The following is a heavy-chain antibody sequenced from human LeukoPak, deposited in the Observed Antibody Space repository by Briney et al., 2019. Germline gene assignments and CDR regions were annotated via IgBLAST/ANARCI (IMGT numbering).Heavy chain of an antibody. CDR1: GGSISSYY. CDR3: ARLLFEVRGVISPYGMDV. J-gene: IGHJ6*02. Sequence: PSETLSLTCTVSGGSISSYYWSWIRQPPGKGLELIEYIYYSGSTNYNPSLKSRVTISVDTSKNQFSLKLSSVTAADTAVYYCARLLFEVRGVISPYGMDVWGQGTTVTVSS. CDR2: IYYSGST. V-gene: IGHV4-59*08. D-gene: IGHD3-10*01.